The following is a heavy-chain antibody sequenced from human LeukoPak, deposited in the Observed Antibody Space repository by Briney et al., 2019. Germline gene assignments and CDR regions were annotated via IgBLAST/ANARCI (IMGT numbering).Heavy chain of an antibody. Sequence: GRSLRLSCAASGFTFSSYGMHWVRQAPGKGLEWVAVISYDGSNKYYADSVKGRFTISRDNAKSSLYLQMNSLRAEDTAVYYCARGRFNYDNSGYSSFYHWGQGTLVTVSS. CDR2: ISYDGSNK. V-gene: IGHV3-30*03. D-gene: IGHD3-22*01. CDR1: GFTFSSYG. J-gene: IGHJ4*02. CDR3: ARGRFNYDNSGYSSFYH.